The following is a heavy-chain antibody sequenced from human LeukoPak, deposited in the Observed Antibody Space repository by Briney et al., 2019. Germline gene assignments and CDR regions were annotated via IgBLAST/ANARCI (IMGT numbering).Heavy chain of an antibody. J-gene: IGHJ4*02. V-gene: IGHV3-48*04. CDR1: GFTFSSYS. CDR3: ARDRPGTTGTDFDY. D-gene: IGHD1-1*01. Sequence: SGGSLRLSCAASGFTFSSYSMNWVRQAPGKGLEWVSSISSSSSTIYYADSVKGRFTISRDNAKNSLYLQMNSLRAEDTAVYYCARDRPGTTGTDFDYWGQGTLVTVSS. CDR2: ISSSSSTI.